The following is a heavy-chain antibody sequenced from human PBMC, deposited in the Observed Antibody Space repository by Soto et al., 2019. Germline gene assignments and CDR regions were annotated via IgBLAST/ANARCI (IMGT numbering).Heavy chain of an antibody. D-gene: IGHD3-10*01. CDR2: ISGSGGST. V-gene: IGHV3-23*01. Sequence: VGSLRLSCAASGFTFSSYAMSWVRQAPGKGLEWVSAISGSGGSTYYADSVKGRFTISRDNSKNTLYLQMNSLRAEDTAVYYCAKDRGFRGGYLDYWGQGTLVTVSS. CDR3: AKDRGFRGGYLDY. CDR1: GFTFSSYA. J-gene: IGHJ4*02.